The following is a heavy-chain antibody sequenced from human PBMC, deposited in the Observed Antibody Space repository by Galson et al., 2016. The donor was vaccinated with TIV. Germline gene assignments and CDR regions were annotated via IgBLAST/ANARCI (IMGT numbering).Heavy chain of an antibody. V-gene: IGHV3-23*01. D-gene: IGHD3-16*01. CDR2: ISANGGST. CDR1: GFTFDDYA. CDR3: AKDRVWLRFGELLSDFDN. J-gene: IGHJ4*02. Sequence: SLRLSCATSGFTFDDYAIHWVRQPPGKGLEWVSIISANGGSTHYADSVKGRFTISRDNSKNTLYLQMKSLRVEDTAISYCAKDRVWLRFGELLSDFDNWGQGNLVTVPS.